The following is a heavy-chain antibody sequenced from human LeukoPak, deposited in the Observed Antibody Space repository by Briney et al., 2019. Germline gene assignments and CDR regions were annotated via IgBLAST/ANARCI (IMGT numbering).Heavy chain of an antibody. CDR2: IRYDGSNK. CDR1: GFTFSSYA. V-gene: IGHV3-30*02. CDR3: AKDSDIVASYFDY. D-gene: IGHD5-12*01. J-gene: IGHJ4*02. Sequence: GRSLRLSCAASGFTFSSYAMHWVRQAPGKGLEWVAFIRYDGSNKYYADSVKGRFTISRDNSKNTLYLQMNSLRAEDTAVYYCAKDSDIVASYFDYWGQGTLVTVSS.